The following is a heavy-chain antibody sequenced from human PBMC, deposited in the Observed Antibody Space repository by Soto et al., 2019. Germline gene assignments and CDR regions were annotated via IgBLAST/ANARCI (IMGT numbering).Heavy chain of an antibody. D-gene: IGHD6-6*01. Sequence: PGGSLRLSCAASGFTFSSYSMNWVRQAPGKGLEWVSYISSSSSSIYYADSVKGRFTISRDNAKNSLYLQMNSLRDEDTAVYYCAREYSSSSGKGFDYWGKGTLVTVSS. CDR2: ISSSSSSI. V-gene: IGHV3-48*02. CDR3: AREYSSSSGKGFDY. J-gene: IGHJ4*02. CDR1: GFTFSSYS.